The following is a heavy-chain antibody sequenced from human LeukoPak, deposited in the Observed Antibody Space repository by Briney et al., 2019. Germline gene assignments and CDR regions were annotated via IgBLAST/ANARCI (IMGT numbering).Heavy chain of an antibody. Sequence: ASVKVSCKASGYTFINYDINWVRQVTGQGLEWMGWMNPNNGNTDYAQKFQGRVTLTRNTSISTAYMELSSLRSEDTAVYYCTRGGPVAGTHKYFQHWGQGTLVTVSS. CDR3: TRGGPVAGTHKYFQH. V-gene: IGHV1-8*02. CDR1: GYTFINYD. D-gene: IGHD6-19*01. J-gene: IGHJ1*01. CDR2: MNPNNGNT.